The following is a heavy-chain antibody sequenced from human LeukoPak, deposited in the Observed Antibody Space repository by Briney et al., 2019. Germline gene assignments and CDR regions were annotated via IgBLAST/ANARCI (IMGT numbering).Heavy chain of an antibody. Sequence: SETLSLTCTVSGGSISSYYWGWIRQPAGKGLEWLGRIYTDGSTNYNPSLRRRISMPVALSANQFTLRLSSVTAAATAIYYCARDHNEYDFLSDAYLGYFDYWGQGALVTVSS. D-gene: IGHD3-3*01. CDR3: ARDHNEYDFLSDAYLGYFDY. CDR1: GGSISSYY. J-gene: IGHJ4*02. CDR2: IYTDGST. V-gene: IGHV4-4*07.